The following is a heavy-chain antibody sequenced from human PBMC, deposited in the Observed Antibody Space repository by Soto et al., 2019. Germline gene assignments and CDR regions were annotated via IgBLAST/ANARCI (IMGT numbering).Heavy chain of an antibody. V-gene: IGHV1-2*02. CDR3: AREAITFGGVVDAFDI. D-gene: IGHD3-16*01. J-gene: IGHJ3*02. CDR1: GYTFTGYY. CDR2: INPNSGGT. Sequence: ASVKVSCKASGYTFTGYYMHWVRQAPGQGLEWMGWINPNSGGTNYAQKFQGRVTMTRDTSISTAYMELSRLRSDDTAVYYCAREAITFGGVVDAFDIWGQGTMVTVSS.